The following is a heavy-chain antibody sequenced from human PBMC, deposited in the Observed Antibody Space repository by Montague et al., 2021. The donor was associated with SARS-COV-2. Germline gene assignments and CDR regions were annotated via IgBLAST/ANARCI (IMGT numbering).Heavy chain of an antibody. CDR2: FYYSGST. V-gene: IGHV4-39*01. Sequence: SETLSLTCTVSGGSISSSSYSWGWIRQPPGKGLEWIGSFYYSGSTYYNPSLKSRVTISVDTSKNQFSLKMSSVTAADTAVYYCARHLPGIVVAGPAAADYWGQGTLVTVSS. J-gene: IGHJ4*02. D-gene: IGHD6-19*01. CDR1: GGSISSSSYS. CDR3: ARHLPGIVVAGPAAADY.